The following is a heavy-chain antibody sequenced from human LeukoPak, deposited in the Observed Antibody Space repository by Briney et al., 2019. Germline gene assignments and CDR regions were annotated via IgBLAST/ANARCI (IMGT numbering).Heavy chain of an antibody. V-gene: IGHV1-18*01. D-gene: IGHD3-22*01. CDR2: ISAYNGNT. J-gene: IGHJ4*02. Sequence: ASVKVSCKASGYTFTSYGISRVRQAPGQGLEWMGWISAYNGNTNYAQKLQGRVTMTTDTSTSTAYMELRSLRSDDTAVYYCARDPSDSSGYYYVGVDYWGQGTLVTVSS. CDR1: GYTFTSYG. CDR3: ARDPSDSSGYYYVGVDY.